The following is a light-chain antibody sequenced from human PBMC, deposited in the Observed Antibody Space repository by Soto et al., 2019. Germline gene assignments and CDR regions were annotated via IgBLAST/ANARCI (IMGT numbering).Light chain of an antibody. Sequence: DIQMTQSPSTLSATVGDRVTITCRASQSISSWLAWYQQKPGKAPKVLIYKASSLESGVPSRFSGSGSGTEFTLTISSLQPDDFATYYCQQYNSYRWTFGLGTKVEIK. J-gene: IGKJ1*01. CDR2: KAS. CDR1: QSISSW. V-gene: IGKV1-5*03. CDR3: QQYNSYRWT.